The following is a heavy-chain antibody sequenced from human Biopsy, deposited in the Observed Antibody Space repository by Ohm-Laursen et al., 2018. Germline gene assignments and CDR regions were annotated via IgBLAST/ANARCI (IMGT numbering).Heavy chain of an antibody. Sequence: SETLSLTCTVSGGSLSSYYWSWIRQPAGKGLEWIGRIYSSGSTNYNPSLKSRVTLSMDTSKRQFSLKLSFVTAADTAVYYCARDDAVTVIRGLYYWGQGALVTVSS. V-gene: IGHV4-4*07. CDR1: GGSLSSYY. J-gene: IGHJ4*02. CDR2: IYSSGST. CDR3: ARDDAVTVIRGLYY. D-gene: IGHD2-21*02.